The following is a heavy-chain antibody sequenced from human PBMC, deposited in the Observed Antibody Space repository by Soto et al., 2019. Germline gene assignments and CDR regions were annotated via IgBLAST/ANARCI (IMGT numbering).Heavy chain of an antibody. J-gene: IGHJ6*02. CDR1: GVTVSNKY. CDR2: IYSGGTT. CDR3: ARDYTYYSYYGMDV. V-gene: IGHV3-53*01. Sequence: WWMRLGSAASGVTVSNKYMSWFRQAPGKGLEWVSVIYSGGTTSYADSVKGRFTISRDNSKNTLYLQMNSLRAEDTAVYYCARDYTYYSYYGMDVWGQGTTVTVSS.